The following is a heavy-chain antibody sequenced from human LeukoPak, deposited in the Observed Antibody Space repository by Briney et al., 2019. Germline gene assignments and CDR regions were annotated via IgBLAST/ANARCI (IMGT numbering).Heavy chain of an antibody. CDR3: ARSKTYRSTWNSDY. Sequence: SQTLSLTCTVSGGSISSGNYYWSWIRQPAGKGLEWIGHIYISGSTNYNPSLKSRVTISVDTSKNQFSLKLSSVTAADTAVYYCARSKTYRSTWNSDYWGQGTLVTVSS. CDR2: IYISGST. D-gene: IGHD6-13*01. V-gene: IGHV4-61*09. CDR1: GGSISSGNYY. J-gene: IGHJ4*02.